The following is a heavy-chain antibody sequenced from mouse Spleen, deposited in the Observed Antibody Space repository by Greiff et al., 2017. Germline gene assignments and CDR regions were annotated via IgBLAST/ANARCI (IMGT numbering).Heavy chain of an antibody. D-gene: IGHD1-1*01. CDR3: ARWILRTKGPFDY. J-gene: IGHJ2*01. CDR2: IDPSDSYT. CDR1: GYTFTSYW. Sequence: QVQLQQPGAELVMPGASVKLSCKASGYTFTSYWMHWVKQRPGQGLEWIGEIDPSDSYTNYNQKFKGKATLTVDKSSSTAYMQLSSLTSEYSAVYYCARWILRTKGPFDYWGQGTTLTVSS. V-gene: IGHV1-69*01.